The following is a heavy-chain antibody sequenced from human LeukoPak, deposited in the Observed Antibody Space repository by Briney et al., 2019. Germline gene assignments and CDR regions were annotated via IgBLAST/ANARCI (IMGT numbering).Heavy chain of an antibody. V-gene: IGHV1-8*01. CDR2: MNPNSGNT. Sequence: ASVKVSCKASGYTFTSYDINWVRQATGQGLEWMGWMNPNSGNTGYAQKFQDRVTMTRNTSISTAYMELSSLRSEDTAVYYCARGDNIAAAVRRFDYWGQGTLVTVSS. CDR3: ARGDNIAAAVRRFDY. CDR1: GYTFTSYD. J-gene: IGHJ4*02. D-gene: IGHD6-13*01.